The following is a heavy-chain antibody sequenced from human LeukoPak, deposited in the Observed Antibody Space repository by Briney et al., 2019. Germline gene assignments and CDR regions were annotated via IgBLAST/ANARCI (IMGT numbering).Heavy chain of an antibody. CDR1: GGSISSYY. CDR2: IYTSGST. J-gene: IGHJ4*02. Sequence: SETLSLTCTVSGGSISSYYWSWIRQPGGKVLEWIGRIYTSGSTNYNPSLKSRVTMPVDTSKNQFSLKLSSVTAADTAVYYCARDLDGGTPPAFDYWGQGTLVTVSS. V-gene: IGHV4-4*07. CDR3: ARDLDGGTPPAFDY. D-gene: IGHD3-16*01.